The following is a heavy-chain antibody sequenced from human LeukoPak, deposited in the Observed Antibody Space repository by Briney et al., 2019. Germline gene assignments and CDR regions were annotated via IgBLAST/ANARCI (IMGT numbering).Heavy chain of an antibody. CDR2: ISSNGGST. D-gene: IGHD4-17*01. CDR3: ARGSFIYGDLDY. V-gene: IGHV3-64*01. CDR1: GFTFSSYA. Sequence: SGGSLRLSCAASGFTFSSYAMHWVRQAPGKGLEYVSAISSNGGSTYYANSVKGRFTISRDNSKNTLYLQMGSLRAEDMAVYYCARGSFIYGDLDYWGQGTLVTVSS. J-gene: IGHJ4*02.